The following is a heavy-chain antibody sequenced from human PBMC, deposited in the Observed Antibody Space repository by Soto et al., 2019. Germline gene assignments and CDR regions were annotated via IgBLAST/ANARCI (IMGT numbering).Heavy chain of an antibody. Sequence: GGSLRLSCAASGFTFSDDYMSWIRQAPGKGQEWVSYISSSGSTIYYADSVKGRFTISRDNAKNSLYLQMNSLRAEDTAVYYCARDVAAAGSVYMDVWGKGTTVTVSS. D-gene: IGHD6-13*01. CDR3: ARDVAAAGSVYMDV. CDR1: GFTFSDDY. J-gene: IGHJ6*03. V-gene: IGHV3-11*01. CDR2: ISSSGSTI.